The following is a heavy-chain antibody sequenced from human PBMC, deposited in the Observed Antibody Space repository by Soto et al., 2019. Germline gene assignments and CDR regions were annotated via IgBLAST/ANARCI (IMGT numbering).Heavy chain of an antibody. V-gene: IGHV3-33*01. Sequence: GGSLRLSCAASGFTFSSYGMHWVRQAPGKGLEWVAVIWYDGSNKYYADSVKGRFTISRDNSKNTLYLQMNSLRAEDTAVYYCARDLDIVLMVYARRGYYGMDVWGQGTTVTVSS. CDR2: IWYDGSNK. J-gene: IGHJ6*02. CDR3: ARDLDIVLMVYARRGYYGMDV. D-gene: IGHD2-8*01. CDR1: GFTFSSYG.